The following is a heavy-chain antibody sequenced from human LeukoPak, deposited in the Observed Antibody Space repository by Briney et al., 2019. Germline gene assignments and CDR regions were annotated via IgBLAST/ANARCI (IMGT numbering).Heavy chain of an antibody. V-gene: IGHV3-53*01. D-gene: IGHD1-26*01. CDR1: GFTVSSNY. J-gene: IGHJ4*02. Sequence: GGSLRLSCAASGFTVSSNYMSWVRQAPGKGLEWVSVIYSGGSTYYADSVKGRFTISRDNSKNTLYLQMNSLRAEDTAVYYCARVSANTGGFDYWAQGTLVTVSS. CDR2: IYSGGST. CDR3: ARVSANTGGFDY.